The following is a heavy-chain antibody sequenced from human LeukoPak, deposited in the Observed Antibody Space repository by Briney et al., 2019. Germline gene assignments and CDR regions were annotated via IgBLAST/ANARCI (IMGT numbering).Heavy chain of an antibody. CDR2: INNDGSNT. J-gene: IGHJ3*02. CDR1: GFTFSSYW. Sequence: PGGSLRLSCEASGFTFSSYWMHWVRQAPGKGLVWVSRINNDGSNTIYADSVKGRFTISRDNAKNTLYLQMNSLRAEDTSVFYCARGGVNHGFDTWGQGTMVTVSS. CDR3: ARGGVNHGFDT. V-gene: IGHV3-74*01. D-gene: IGHD3-10*01.